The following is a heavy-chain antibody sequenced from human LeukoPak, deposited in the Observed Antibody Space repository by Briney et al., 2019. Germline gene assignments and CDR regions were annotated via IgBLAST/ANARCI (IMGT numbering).Heavy chain of an antibody. CDR1: GFTFSSYG. J-gene: IGHJ6*02. CDR2: IWYDGSNK. CDR3: AASRGYSSSRPYYYYGMDV. D-gene: IGHD6-13*01. Sequence: GRPLRLSCAASGFTFSSYGMHWVRQAPGKGLEWVAVIWYDGSNKYYADSVKGRFTISRDNSKNTLYLQMNSLRAEDTAVYYCAASRGYSSSRPYYYYGMDVWGQGTTVTVSS. V-gene: IGHV3-33*01.